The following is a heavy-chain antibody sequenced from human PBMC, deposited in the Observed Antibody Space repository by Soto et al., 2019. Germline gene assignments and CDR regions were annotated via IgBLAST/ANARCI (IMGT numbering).Heavy chain of an antibody. J-gene: IGHJ6*02. CDR3: ARDTTTVTTGTYYGMDV. Sequence: GASVKVSFKASGYTFTSYYMHWVRQAPGQGLEWMGIINPSGGSTSYAQKFQGRVTMTRDTSTSTVYMELSSLRSEDTAVYYCARDTTTVTTGTYYGMDVWGQGTTVTVSS. V-gene: IGHV1-46*01. D-gene: IGHD4-17*01. CDR2: INPSGGST. CDR1: GYTFTSYY.